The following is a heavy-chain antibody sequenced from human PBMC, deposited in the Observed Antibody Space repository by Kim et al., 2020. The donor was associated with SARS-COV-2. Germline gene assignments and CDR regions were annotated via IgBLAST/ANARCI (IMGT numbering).Heavy chain of an antibody. D-gene: IGHD2-2*01. CDR2: ISGSGGST. CDR1: GFTFSSYA. Sequence: GGSLRLSCAASGFTFSSYAMSWVRQAPGKGLEWVSAISGSGGSTYYADSVKGRFTISRDNSKNTLYLQMNSLRAEDTAVYYCAKGGSIVVVPAAIQGWFDPWGPGTLVTVSS. J-gene: IGHJ5*02. V-gene: IGHV3-23*01. CDR3: AKGGSIVVVPAAIQGWFDP.